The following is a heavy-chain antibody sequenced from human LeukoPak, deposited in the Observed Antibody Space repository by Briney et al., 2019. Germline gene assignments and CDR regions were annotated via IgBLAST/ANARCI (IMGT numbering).Heavy chain of an antibody. Sequence: PGGSLRLSCAASGLTFSSYWMTWVRQAPGKGLEWVSAITDSGGSTHYADSVKGRFTISRDNSKNTLYLQMNSLRDEDTALYYCAKGPSTWDSWGQGTLVTVSS. CDR3: AKGPSTWDS. CDR1: GLTFSSYW. V-gene: IGHV3-23*01. J-gene: IGHJ4*02. CDR2: ITDSGGST.